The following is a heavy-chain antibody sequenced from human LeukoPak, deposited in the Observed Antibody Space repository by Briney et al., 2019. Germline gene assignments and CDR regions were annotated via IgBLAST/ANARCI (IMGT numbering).Heavy chain of an antibody. V-gene: IGHV3-23*01. D-gene: IGHD4-17*01. Sequence: GGSLRLSCAASGFTFSTYAMTWVRQAPGKGLDWVSAISGGGSSTYYADSVKGRFTISRDNSKNTLYLQMNSLRAEDTAVYYCAGYATTVTTNDYWGQGTLVTVSS. CDR2: ISGGGSST. J-gene: IGHJ4*02. CDR1: GFTFSTYA. CDR3: AGYATTVTTNDY.